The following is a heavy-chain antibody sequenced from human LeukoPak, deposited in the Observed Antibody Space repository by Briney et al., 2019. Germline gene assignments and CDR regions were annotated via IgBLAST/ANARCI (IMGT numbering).Heavy chain of an antibody. Sequence: GGSLRLSCVASGFTFDDYGMSWVRQPPGKGLEWVANIKQDGTEKYYVDSVKGRFTISRDNAKNSLYLQMNSLRVEDTAIYYCAKVAHYYYGSESYYFFEHWGQGTPVTASS. V-gene: IGHV3-7*01. D-gene: IGHD3-10*01. CDR1: GFTFDDYG. J-gene: IGHJ4*02. CDR2: IKQDGTEK. CDR3: AKVAHYYYGSESYYFFEH.